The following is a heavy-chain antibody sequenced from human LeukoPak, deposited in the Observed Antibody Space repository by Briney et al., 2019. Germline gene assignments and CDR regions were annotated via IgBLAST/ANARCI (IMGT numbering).Heavy chain of an antibody. D-gene: IGHD5-12*01. CDR2: ICPGDSDT. V-gene: IGHV5-51*01. J-gene: IGHJ4*02. CDR3: ALRSGYDYDY. Sequence: GESLKISCKASGYSFSHYWIGWVRQMPGKGLEWMGIICPGDSDTRYSPSFQGQVTISADKSISTAYLQWSSLKASDTAMYYCALRSGYDYDYWGQGTLVTVSS. CDR1: GYSFSHYW.